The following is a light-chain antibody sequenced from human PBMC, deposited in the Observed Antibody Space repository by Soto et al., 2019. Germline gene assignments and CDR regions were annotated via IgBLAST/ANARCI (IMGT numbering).Light chain of an antibody. V-gene: IGLV2-14*01. CDR2: DVS. Sequence: QSVLPQPASVSGSPGQSITISCTGTGSDVGGYNYVSWHQQHPGKAPKVMIYDVSNRPSGVSNRFSGSKSGNTASLTISGLQAEDEADYYCSSFTSASTPLVFGGGTKVTVL. CDR3: SSFTSASTPLV. J-gene: IGLJ2*01. CDR1: GSDVGGYNY.